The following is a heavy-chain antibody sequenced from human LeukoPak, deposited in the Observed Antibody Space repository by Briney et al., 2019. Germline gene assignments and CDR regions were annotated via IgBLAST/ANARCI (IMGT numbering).Heavy chain of an antibody. D-gene: IGHD6-19*01. CDR2: IKHDGSEK. Sequence: TGGSLRLSCAASGFTFSSYWMSWVRQAPGKGLEWVANIKHDGSEKYYVDSVKGRFTISRDNARNSLYLQMNSLRADDTAVYYCARGSGHSSDCFYWGQGTTVTVSS. J-gene: IGHJ6*02. CDR1: GFTFSSYW. V-gene: IGHV3-7*05. CDR3: ARGSGHSSDCFY.